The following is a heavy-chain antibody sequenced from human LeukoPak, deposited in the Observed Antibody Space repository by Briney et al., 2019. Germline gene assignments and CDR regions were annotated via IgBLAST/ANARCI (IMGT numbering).Heavy chain of an antibody. CDR1: GLTVSSYS. CDR3: ARARASGRSGFDY. CDR2: ISSSSSTI. J-gene: IGHJ4*02. Sequence: GGSLRLSCVASGLTVSSYSMNWVRQAPGKGLEWVSYISSSSSTIYYADSVKGRFTISRDNGKNSLDLQMNSLRDEDTAVYYCARARASGRSGFDYWGQGTLVTVSS. D-gene: IGHD2-15*01. V-gene: IGHV3-48*02.